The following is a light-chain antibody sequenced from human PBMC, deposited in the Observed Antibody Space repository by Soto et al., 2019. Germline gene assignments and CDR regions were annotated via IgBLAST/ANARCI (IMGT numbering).Light chain of an antibody. CDR1: QTVFSN. J-gene: IGKJ1*01. CDR2: GAS. CDR3: QQYNNWPGT. V-gene: IGKV3-15*01. Sequence: ERVMRQSPATLSVSPGERATLSCRASQTVFSNLAWYQQKPGQAPRLLIFGASTRATGVPARFSGSGSGTEFTLTISSLQSEDFAIYYCQQYNNWPGTFGQGTKVDIK.